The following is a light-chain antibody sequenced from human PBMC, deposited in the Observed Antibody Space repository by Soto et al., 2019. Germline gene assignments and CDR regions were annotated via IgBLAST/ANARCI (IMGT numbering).Light chain of an antibody. CDR2: WAS. Sequence: DIVMTQSPDSLAVSLGERATINCRSSQSVLYSSSNKNYLAWYQQKPGQPPKLLIYWASTRESGVPDRFSGSGAGTDFTPPISSLQAEDVAVYYCQQYCRSPGTFGQGTKVEIK. CDR3: QQYCRSPGT. CDR1: QSVLYSSSNKNY. J-gene: IGKJ1*01. V-gene: IGKV4-1*01.